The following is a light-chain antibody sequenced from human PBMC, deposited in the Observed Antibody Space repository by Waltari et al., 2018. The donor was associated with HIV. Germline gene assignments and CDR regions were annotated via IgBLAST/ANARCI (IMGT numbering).Light chain of an antibody. CDR3: AAWDDSLNGRI. J-gene: IGLJ2*01. CDR1: SSNIGSHT. V-gene: IGLV1-44*01. Sequence: QSVLTQPPSASGTPGQRVTMSCSGSSSNIGSHTVQWYQHLPGTAPKLPIYANNQRPSGVPDRFSGSKSGTSASLAISGLQSDDEADYYCAAWDDSLNGRIFGGGTKLTVL. CDR2: ANN.